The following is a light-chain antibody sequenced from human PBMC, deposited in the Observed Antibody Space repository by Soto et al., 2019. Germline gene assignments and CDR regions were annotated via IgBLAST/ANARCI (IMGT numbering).Light chain of an antibody. CDR1: QSVRSNF. CDR3: QQYGSFPRT. CDR2: AAS. J-gene: IGKJ1*01. Sequence: EIVLTQSPGTLSLSPGERATLSCRASQSVRSNFLAWYQQKLGQAPRLLIYAASFRATGIPDRFSGSGSGTDFTLTISRLEPEDFAVYYCQQYGSFPRTFGQGTKVEIK. V-gene: IGKV3-20*01.